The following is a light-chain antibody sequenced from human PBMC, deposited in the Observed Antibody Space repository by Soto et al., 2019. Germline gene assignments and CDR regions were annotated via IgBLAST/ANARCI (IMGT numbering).Light chain of an antibody. CDR3: RQSKSYPLT. Sequence: DIQLTQSPSFLSASVGDTVTITCRASQGISSYLSWYQQKPGEAPKLLIYASSTMQSGVPSRFSGSGSGTEFTLTVSSLQPEDFATYYCRQSKSYPLTFGRGTKVEIK. J-gene: IGKJ4*01. CDR2: ASS. V-gene: IGKV1-9*01. CDR1: QGISSY.